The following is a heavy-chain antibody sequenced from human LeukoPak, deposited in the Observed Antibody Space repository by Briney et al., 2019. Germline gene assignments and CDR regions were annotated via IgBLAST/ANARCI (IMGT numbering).Heavy chain of an antibody. D-gene: IGHD3-22*01. V-gene: IGHV3-30*02. CDR1: GLTFSNYG. J-gene: IGHJ2*01. Sequence: PGGSLRLSCAAAGLTFSNYGMHWVRQAPGKGLQWVAYIRYDGRNKYSADSVKGRFTIYRDNSKSTLYLQMNSLRSEDTAVYYCARAGYYDSSGYYPLWYFDLWGRGTLVTVSS. CDR2: IRYDGRNK. CDR3: ARAGYYDSSGYYPLWYFDL.